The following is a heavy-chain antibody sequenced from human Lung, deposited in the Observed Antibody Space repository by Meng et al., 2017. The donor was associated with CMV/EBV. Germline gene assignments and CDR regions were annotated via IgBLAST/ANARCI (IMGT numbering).Heavy chain of an antibody. J-gene: IGHJ6*02. V-gene: IGHV3-23*03. Sequence: GESXKISXAASGFTFSSYAMSWVRQAPGKGLEWVSVIYRGGSSTYYADSVKGRFTISRDNSKNTRYLQMNSLRAEDTAVYYCAKEYDFWSGSDHYYYYYGMDVWGQGXTVTVSS. CDR3: AKEYDFWSGSDHYYYYYGMDV. D-gene: IGHD3-3*01. CDR2: IYRGGSST. CDR1: GFTFSSYA.